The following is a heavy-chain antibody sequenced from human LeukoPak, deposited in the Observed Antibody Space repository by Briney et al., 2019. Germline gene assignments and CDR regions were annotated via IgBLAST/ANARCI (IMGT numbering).Heavy chain of an antibody. Sequence: GGSLRLSCAASGFTFSSYSMNWVRQAPGKGLEWVSSISSSSSYIYYADSVKGRFTISRDNAKNSLYLQMNSLRAEDTAVYYCARSRSRDAFDTWGQGTMVTVSS. CDR2: ISSSSSYI. J-gene: IGHJ3*02. CDR3: ARSRSRDAFDT. D-gene: IGHD2-2*01. V-gene: IGHV3-21*01. CDR1: GFTFSSYS.